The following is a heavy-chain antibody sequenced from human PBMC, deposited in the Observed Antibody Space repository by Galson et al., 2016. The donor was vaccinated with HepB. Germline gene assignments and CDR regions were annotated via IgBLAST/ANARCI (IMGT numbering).Heavy chain of an antibody. CDR2: IYYSGPT. J-gene: IGHJ5*02. CDR1: GGFISSSSYY. D-gene: IGHD2-2*01. CDR3: ARHEESQLLFHWFDP. V-gene: IGHV4-39*01. Sequence: APLSLTCTVSGGFISSSSYYWDWIRQPPGKGLEWIGSIYYSGPTYYNPSLKSRVTISVDTSKNQFALKVTSVTAADPAVYYCARHEESQLLFHWFDPWGQGTLVTVSS.